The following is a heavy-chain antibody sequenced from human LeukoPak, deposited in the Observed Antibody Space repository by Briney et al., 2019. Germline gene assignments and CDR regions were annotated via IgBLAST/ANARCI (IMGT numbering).Heavy chain of an antibody. J-gene: IGHJ4*02. V-gene: IGHV3-7*01. Sequence: PGGSLRLSCAASGFTFSTYWMSWVRQAPGKGLEWVANIKQDGSEKYYVDSVKGRFTISRDNAKNSLYLQMNSLRAEDTAVYYCARRAWQAPMYDSIDYWGQGTLVTVSS. D-gene: IGHD3-22*01. CDR1: GFTFSTYW. CDR3: ARRAWQAPMYDSIDY. CDR2: IKQDGSEK.